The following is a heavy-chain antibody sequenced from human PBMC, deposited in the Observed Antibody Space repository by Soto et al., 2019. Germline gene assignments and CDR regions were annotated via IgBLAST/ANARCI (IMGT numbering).Heavy chain of an antibody. CDR3: ARVRTYYDSSGSLDY. CDR2: INPNSGDT. V-gene: IGHV1-2*02. J-gene: IGHJ4*02. CDR1: GYTSTGYF. Sequence: GASVKVSCKASGYTSTGYFMHCVRQAPGQGLEWMGWINPNSGDTNYAQKFQGRVTMTRDMSISTAYMELRRLTSDDTAVYYCARVRTYYDSSGSLDYWGQGTLVTVSS. D-gene: IGHD3-22*01.